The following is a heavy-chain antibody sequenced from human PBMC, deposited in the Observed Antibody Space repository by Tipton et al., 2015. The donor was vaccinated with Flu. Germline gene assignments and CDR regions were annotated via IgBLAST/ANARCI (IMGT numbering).Heavy chain of an antibody. CDR2: ISSSSSYI. Sequence: SLRLSCAASGFTFSSYSMNWVRQAPGKGLEWVSSISSSSSYIYYADSVKGRFTISRDNAKNSLYLQMNSLRAEDTAVYYCARDDGDYYYGMDVWGQGTPVTVSS. D-gene: IGHD4-17*01. V-gene: IGHV3-21*01. J-gene: IGHJ6*02. CDR1: GFTFSSYS. CDR3: ARDDGDYYYGMDV.